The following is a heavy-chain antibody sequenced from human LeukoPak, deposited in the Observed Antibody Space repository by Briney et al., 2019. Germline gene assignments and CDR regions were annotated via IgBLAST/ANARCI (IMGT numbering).Heavy chain of an antibody. D-gene: IGHD3-16*01. V-gene: IGHV1-18*01. CDR2: ISAYNGNT. Sequence: ASVKVSCKASGYTFTSYGISWVRQAPGQGLEWMGWISAYNGNTNYAQKLQGRVTMTTDTSTSTAYMELRSLRSDDTAVYYCAGSYDYVWGSYVGAFDIWGQGTMVTVSS. J-gene: IGHJ3*02. CDR3: AGSYDYVWGSYVGAFDI. CDR1: GYTFTSYG.